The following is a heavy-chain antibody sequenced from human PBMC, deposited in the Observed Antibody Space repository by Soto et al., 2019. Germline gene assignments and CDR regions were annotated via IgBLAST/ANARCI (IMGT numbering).Heavy chain of an antibody. Sequence: ASVKVSCKASGYTFTGYYVHWVRQAPGQGLEWMGWINPNDGGTNYAQNFQDRVTMTSDTSVTTAYMELSRLTSDDTAVYFCARHSYSGSYVHWGQGTLVTVSS. V-gene: IGHV1-2*02. CDR3: ARHSYSGSYVH. J-gene: IGHJ4*02. CDR1: GYTFTGYY. CDR2: INPNDGGT. D-gene: IGHD1-26*01.